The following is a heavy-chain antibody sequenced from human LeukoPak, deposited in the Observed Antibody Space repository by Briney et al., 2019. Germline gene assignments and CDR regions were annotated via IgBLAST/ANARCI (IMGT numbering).Heavy chain of an antibody. CDR1: GGSFSGYY. CDR3: ARGSIAAAGTFGY. CDR2: INHSGST. D-gene: IGHD6-13*01. J-gene: IGHJ4*02. Sequence: SETLSLTCAVYGGSFSGYYWSWIRQPPGKWLEWIGEINHSGSTNYNPSLKSRVTISVDTSKNQFSLKLSSVTAADTAVYYCARGSIAAAGTFGYWGQGTLVTVSS. V-gene: IGHV4-34*01.